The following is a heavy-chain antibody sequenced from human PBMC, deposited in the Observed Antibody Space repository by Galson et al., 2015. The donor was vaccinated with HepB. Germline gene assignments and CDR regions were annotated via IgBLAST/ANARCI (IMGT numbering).Heavy chain of an antibody. Sequence: SLRLSCAASGFTFSNFNMNWVRQAPGKRLEWVSSTTSTSSYVYYAGSVKGRFAISRDNAKNSLYLRMNSLRAEDTAVYYCVRSSGYSRTWYAGPADFDYWGQGILVTVSS. J-gene: IGHJ4*02. CDR3: VRSSGYSRTWYAGPADFDY. CDR1: GFTFSNFN. D-gene: IGHD6-13*01. V-gene: IGHV3-21*01. CDR2: TTSTSSYV.